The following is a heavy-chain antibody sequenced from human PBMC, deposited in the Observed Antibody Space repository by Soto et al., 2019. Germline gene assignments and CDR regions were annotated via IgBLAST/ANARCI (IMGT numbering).Heavy chain of an antibody. CDR1: GYTFTSYA. V-gene: IGHV1-3*01. D-gene: IGHD3-10*01. Sequence: ASVKVSCKASGYTFTSYAMHWVRQAPGQRLEWMGWINAGNGNTKYSQKFQGRVTITRDTSASTAYMELSSLRSEDTAVYYCARVRSVVRGVSSLNFDYWGQGTTVTVSS. CDR2: INAGNGNT. J-gene: IGHJ4*03. CDR3: ARVRSVVRGVSSLNFDY.